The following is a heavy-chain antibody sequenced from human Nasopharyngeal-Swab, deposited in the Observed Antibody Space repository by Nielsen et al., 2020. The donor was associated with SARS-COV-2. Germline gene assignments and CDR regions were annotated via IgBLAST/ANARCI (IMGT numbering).Heavy chain of an antibody. V-gene: IGHV1-24*01. J-gene: IGHJ6*02. CDR3: ATGAPLGPELLDPYYYGMDV. D-gene: IGHD1-26*01. CDR2: FDPEDGET. CDR1: GYTLTEFS. Sequence: ASVKVSCKVSGYTLTEFSMHWVRQAPGKGLEWMGGFDPEDGETIYAQKFQGRVTMTEDTSTDTAYMELSSLRSEDTAVYYCATGAPLGPELLDPYYYGMDVWGQGTTVTVSS.